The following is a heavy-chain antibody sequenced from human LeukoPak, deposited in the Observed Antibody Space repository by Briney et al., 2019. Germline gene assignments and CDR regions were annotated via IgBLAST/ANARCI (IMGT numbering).Heavy chain of an antibody. J-gene: IGHJ4*02. CDR2: IYYSGST. V-gene: IGHV4-59*08. D-gene: IGHD3-22*01. CDR1: GGSISSYY. CDR3: ASATMIVVVINPLFDY. Sequence: PSETLSLTCTVSGGSISSYYWSWIRQPPGKGLEWIGYIYYSGSTNYNPSLKSRVTISVDTSKNQFSLKLSSVTAADTAVYYCASATMIVVVINPLFDYWGQGTLVTVSS.